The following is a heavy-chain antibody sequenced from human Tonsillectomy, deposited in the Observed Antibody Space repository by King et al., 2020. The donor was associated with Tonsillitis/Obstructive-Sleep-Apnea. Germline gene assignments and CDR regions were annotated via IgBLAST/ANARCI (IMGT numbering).Heavy chain of an antibody. J-gene: IGHJ3*02. CDR3: ARIGVVVAATTVDAFDI. D-gene: IGHD2-15*01. V-gene: IGHV4-59*08. Sequence: HVQLQESGPGLVKPSETLSLTCTVSGGSISSYYWSWIRQPPGKGLEWIGYIYYSGSTNYNPSLKSRVTISVDTSKNQFSLKLSSVTAADTAVYYCARIGVVVAATTVDAFDIWGRGTMVTVSS. CDR2: IYYSGST. CDR1: GGSISSYY.